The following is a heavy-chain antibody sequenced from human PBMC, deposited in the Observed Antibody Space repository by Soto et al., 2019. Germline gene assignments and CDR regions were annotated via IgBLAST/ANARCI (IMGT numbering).Heavy chain of an antibody. V-gene: IGHV3-23*01. CDR3: ANGGIMAIFGVASRWLAP. J-gene: IGHJ5*02. CDR2: ISGSGGST. D-gene: IGHD3-3*01. Sequence: GGSLRLSCAASGFTFSSYAMSWVRQAPGKGLEWVSAISGSGGSTSYADSVKGRFTISRDNSKNTLYLQMNSLRAEDTAVYYCANGGIMAIFGVASRWLAPWGQGPLVTVSS. CDR1: GFTFSSYA.